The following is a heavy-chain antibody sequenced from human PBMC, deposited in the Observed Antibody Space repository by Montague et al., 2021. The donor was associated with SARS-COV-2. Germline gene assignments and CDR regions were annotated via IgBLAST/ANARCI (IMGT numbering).Heavy chain of an antibody. Sequence: SETLSLTCTVSGGSVSSGGYYWSWIRQPPGKGLEWIGYIYYSGSTNYNPSLKSRVTISLDTSKNQFSLKLTSVTAADTAVYYCARVSLAGDAKRSHYWGQGTLVTVSS. V-gene: IGHV4-61*08. D-gene: IGHD2-8*01. CDR3: ARVSLAGDAKRSHY. J-gene: IGHJ4*02. CDR1: GGSVSSGGYY. CDR2: IYYSGST.